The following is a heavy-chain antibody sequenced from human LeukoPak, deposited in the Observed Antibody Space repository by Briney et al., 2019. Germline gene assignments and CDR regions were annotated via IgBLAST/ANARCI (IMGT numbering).Heavy chain of an antibody. Sequence: SETLSLTCTVSGGSISSYYWSWIRQPPGKGLEWIGYIYYSGSTNYNPSLKSRVTISVDTSKNQFSLKLSSVTAADTAVYNCARAPPGWGIAAAGLDYWGQGTLVTVSS. V-gene: IGHV4-59*01. J-gene: IGHJ4*02. D-gene: IGHD6-13*01. CDR2: IYYSGST. CDR3: ARAPPGWGIAAAGLDY. CDR1: GGSISSYY.